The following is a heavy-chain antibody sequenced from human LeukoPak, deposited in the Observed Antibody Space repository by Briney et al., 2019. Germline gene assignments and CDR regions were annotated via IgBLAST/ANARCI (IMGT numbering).Heavy chain of an antibody. V-gene: IGHV3-7*01. Sequence: VQPGGSIILSCQATDFNYRNYWMGWVRPAPGKGLELVANINEDGREKYYVDSVKGRFTISRDNAKNSLYLQMHMLRAEHTAVFYCLSGPGHCGQGTLVTVSS. CDR3: LSGPGH. CDR2: INEDGREK. J-gene: IGHJ4*02. CDR1: DFNYRNYW.